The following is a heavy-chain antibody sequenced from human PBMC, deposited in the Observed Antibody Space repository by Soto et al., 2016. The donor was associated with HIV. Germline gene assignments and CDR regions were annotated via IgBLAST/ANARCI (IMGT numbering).Heavy chain of an antibody. CDR3: AEGQVGRSLIRER. D-gene: IGHD1-26*01. CDR2: VYVNGRT. V-gene: IGHV3-53*02. Sequence: EVQLVETGGGLVQPGGSLRLSCAPSGFSISYNYMSWVRQAPGKGLEWVSSVYVNGRTYYADSVKGRFTVSRDMSKNLIYLQMNSLRTEDTAVYFCAEGQVGRSLIRERGGRGTRGHRLL. CDR1: GFSISYNY. J-gene: IGHJ1*01.